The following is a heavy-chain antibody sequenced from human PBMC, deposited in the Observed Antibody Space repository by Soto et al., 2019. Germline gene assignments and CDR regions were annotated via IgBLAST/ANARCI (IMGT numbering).Heavy chain of an antibody. CDR1: GFTFDDYA. Sequence: EVQLVESGGGLVQPGRSLRLSCAASGFTFDDYAMHWVRQAPGKGLEWVSGISWNSGSIGYADSVKGRFTISRDNAKNSLYLQMNSLRAEDTALYYCAKALSGRYYGDNYYGIDFWGQGTTVTVSS. D-gene: IGHD1-26*01. CDR3: AKALSGRYYGDNYYGIDF. CDR2: ISWNSGSI. V-gene: IGHV3-9*01. J-gene: IGHJ6*02.